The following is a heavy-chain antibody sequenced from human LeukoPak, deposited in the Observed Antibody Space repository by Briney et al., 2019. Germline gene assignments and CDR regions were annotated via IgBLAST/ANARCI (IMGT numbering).Heavy chain of an antibody. CDR2: ISWDGGST. D-gene: IGHD1-26*01. V-gene: IGHV3-43D*03. CDR1: GFTFDDYA. Sequence: GGSLRLSCAASGFTFDDYAMHWVRQAPGKGLEWVSLISWDGGSTYYADSVKGRFTISRDNSKNSLYLQMNSLRAEDTALYYCAKDNGLGANYYFDYWGQGTLVTVPS. J-gene: IGHJ4*02. CDR3: AKDNGLGANYYFDY.